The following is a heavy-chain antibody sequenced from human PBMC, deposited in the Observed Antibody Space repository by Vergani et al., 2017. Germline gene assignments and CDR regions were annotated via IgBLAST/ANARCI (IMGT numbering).Heavy chain of an antibody. CDR3: AGDNCSSTSCYDNYYYYGMDV. D-gene: IGHD2-2*01. V-gene: IGHV3-48*01. J-gene: IGHJ6*02. Sequence: EVQLVESGGGLVQPGGSLRLSCAASGFTFSSYSMNWVRQAPGKGLEWVSYISSSSSTIYYADSVKGRFTISRDNAKTSLYLQMNSLRAEDTAVYYCAGDNCSSTSCYDNYYYYGMDVWGQGTTVTVSS. CDR1: GFTFSSYS. CDR2: ISSSSSTI.